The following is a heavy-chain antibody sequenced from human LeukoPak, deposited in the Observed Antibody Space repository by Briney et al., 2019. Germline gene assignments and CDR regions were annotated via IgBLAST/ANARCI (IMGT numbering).Heavy chain of an antibody. J-gene: IGHJ6*03. CDR3: ATAHPDHCTNGVCYFYYYMDV. D-gene: IGHD2-8*01. CDR1: GYTLTELS. Sequence: ASVKVSCKVSGYTLTELSMHWVRQAPGRGLEWMGGFDPEDGETIYAQKFQAKVTMNEDPSTATAYMELSSLRSEDTAVYYCATAHPDHCTNGVCYFYYYMDVWGKGTTVTVSS. CDR2: FDPEDGET. V-gene: IGHV1-24*01.